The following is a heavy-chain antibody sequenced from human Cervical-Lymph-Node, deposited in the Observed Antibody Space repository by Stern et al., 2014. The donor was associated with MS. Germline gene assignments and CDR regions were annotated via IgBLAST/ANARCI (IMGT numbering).Heavy chain of an antibody. CDR1: GYSFISYG. D-gene: IGHD2-15*01. Sequence: QMQLVQSGVEVKKPGASVKVSCKASGYSFISYGINWVRQAPGQGLEWMGWISAKNGDTNYAQKFRGRVTMTTDTSTSTIYMELRSLTSDDTAMYYCARDYSASGGWDGVYFDIWGQGTLVTVSS. CDR3: ARDYSASGGWDGVYFDI. CDR2: ISAKNGDT. J-gene: IGHJ4*02. V-gene: IGHV1-18*01.